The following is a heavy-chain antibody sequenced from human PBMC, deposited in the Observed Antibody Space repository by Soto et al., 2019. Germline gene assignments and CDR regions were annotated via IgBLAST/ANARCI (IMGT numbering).Heavy chain of an antibody. CDR1: GFTFSSYN. CDR3: GRGTAYSSSWYGDY. CDR2: ISSSSSTI. D-gene: IGHD6-13*01. J-gene: IGHJ4*02. V-gene: IGHV3-48*02. Sequence: EVQLVESGGGLVQPGGSLRLSCAASGFTFSSYNMNWVRQAPGKGLEWVSYISSSSSTIYYADSVKGRFTISRDNDKNPLYLQMNSLRDEDTAVYYCGRGTAYSSSWYGDYWGQGTLVTVSS.